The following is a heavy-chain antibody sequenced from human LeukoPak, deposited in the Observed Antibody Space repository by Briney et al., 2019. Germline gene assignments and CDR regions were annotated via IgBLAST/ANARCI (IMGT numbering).Heavy chain of an antibody. V-gene: IGHV1-2*02. J-gene: IGHJ4*02. Sequence: ASVKVSCKASGYTFTGYYMHWVRQAPGQGLEWMGWINPNSGGTNYAQKFQGRVTMTRDTSISTAYMELSRLRSEDTAVYYCARESVPPYCGGDCCLDYWGQGTLVTVSS. CDR1: GYTFTGYY. CDR2: INPNSGGT. CDR3: ARESVPPYCGGDCCLDY. D-gene: IGHD2-21*02.